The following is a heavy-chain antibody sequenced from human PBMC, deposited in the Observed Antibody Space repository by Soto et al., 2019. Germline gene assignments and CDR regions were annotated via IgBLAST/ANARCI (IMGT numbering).Heavy chain of an antibody. CDR2: IYYSGNT. CDR1: GASISSSSYY. V-gene: IGHV4-61*05. CDR3: ARYQYGMDV. Sequence: SETLSLTCTVSGASISSSSYYWGWIRQPPGKGLEWIGYIYYSGNTNYNPSLKSRVTISVDTSKNQFSLKLSSVTAADTAVYYCARYQYGMDVWGQGTTVTVSS. J-gene: IGHJ6*02.